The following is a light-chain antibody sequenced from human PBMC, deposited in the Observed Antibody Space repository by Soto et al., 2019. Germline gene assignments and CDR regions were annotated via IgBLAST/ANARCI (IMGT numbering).Light chain of an antibody. CDR1: QSVSSN. J-gene: IGKJ3*01. V-gene: IGKV3-15*01. Sequence: EIAMTQSPATLSVSPGERATLSCRASQSVSSNLAWYQQKPGQAPRLLIYGASTRATGIPARFSGSGSGTELTLTISSLQSEDFAVYYCKQYHNWVFGPGTKVDIK. CDR2: GAS. CDR3: KQYHNWV.